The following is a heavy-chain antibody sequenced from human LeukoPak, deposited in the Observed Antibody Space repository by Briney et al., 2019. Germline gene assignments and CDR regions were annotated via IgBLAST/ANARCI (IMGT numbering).Heavy chain of an antibody. D-gene: IGHD6-19*01. J-gene: IGHJ4*02. V-gene: IGHV3-21*01. CDR3: ARVSSAGIAVAGIDY. CDR1: GFTFSTYG. CDR2: ISGSSSFV. Sequence: GGSLRLSCAASGFTFSTYGMTWVRLPPGKGLEWVSSISGSSSFVYYADSLKGRFTISRDNAKTSLYLQMSSLRAEDTAMYYCARVSSAGIAVAGIDYWGQGTLVTVSS.